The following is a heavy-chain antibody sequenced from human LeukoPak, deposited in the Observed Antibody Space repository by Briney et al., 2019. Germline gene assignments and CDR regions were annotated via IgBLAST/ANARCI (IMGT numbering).Heavy chain of an antibody. D-gene: IGHD5-12*01. V-gene: IGHV3-11*01. CDR1: GFTFRDYY. J-gene: IGHJ4*01. Sequence: GGSLRLSCAASGFTFRDYYMGWIRQAPGKGLEWISYISPSSDTTYYADSLQGRFTISRDNAKNSLFLQMNSLRAEDTAVYYCARAVDKCNWGRGTLVTVSS. CDR3: ARAVDKCN. CDR2: ISPSSDTT.